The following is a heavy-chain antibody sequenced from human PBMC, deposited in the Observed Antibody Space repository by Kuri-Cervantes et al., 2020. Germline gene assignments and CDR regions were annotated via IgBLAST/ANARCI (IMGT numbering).Heavy chain of an antibody. J-gene: IGHJ4*02. CDR2: IKSKTDGGTT. V-gene: IGHV3-15*01. D-gene: IGHD5-12*01. CDR1: GFTFSNAW. Sequence: GESLKISCAASGFTFSNAWMSWVRQAPGKGLEWVGRIKSKTDGGTTDYAAPVKGRFTISRDDSKNTLYLQMNSLKTEDTAVYYCTTHYSGYDFVPNYWGQGTLGTGSS. CDR3: TTHYSGYDFVPNY.